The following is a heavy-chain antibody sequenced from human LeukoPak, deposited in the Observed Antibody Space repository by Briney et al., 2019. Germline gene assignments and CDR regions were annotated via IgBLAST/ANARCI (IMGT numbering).Heavy chain of an antibody. Sequence: GASVKVSCKASGYTFTSYGISWVRQAPGQGLEWVGWISSYKSNTNYAQKFQGRVTMTTDTSTSTAYMELRSLRSDDTAVYYCARGGNSGWRTPNDDYWGQGTLVTVSS. CDR3: ARGGNSGWRTPNDDY. J-gene: IGHJ4*02. CDR2: ISSYKSNT. CDR1: GYTFTSYG. V-gene: IGHV1-18*01. D-gene: IGHD6-19*01.